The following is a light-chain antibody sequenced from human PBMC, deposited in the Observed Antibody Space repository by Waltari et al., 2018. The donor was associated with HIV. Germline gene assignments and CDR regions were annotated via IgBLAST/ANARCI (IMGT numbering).Light chain of an antibody. V-gene: IGLV1-40*01. Sequence: QSVLTQPPSVSGAPGQRVTISCTGSRSNIGAGYAVPWYQQLPGTAPKLLIYGNSNRPSGVPDRFSGSKSGTSASLAITGLQAEDEADYYCQSYDSSLSGSVVFGGGTKLTVL. J-gene: IGLJ2*01. CDR1: RSNIGAGYA. CDR3: QSYDSSLSGSVV. CDR2: GNS.